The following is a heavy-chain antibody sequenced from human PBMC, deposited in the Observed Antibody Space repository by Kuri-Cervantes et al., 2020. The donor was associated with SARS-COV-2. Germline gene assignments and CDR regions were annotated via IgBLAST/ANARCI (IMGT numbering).Heavy chain of an antibody. V-gene: IGHV1-2*04. J-gene: IGHJ6*02. Sequence: ASVKVSCKASGGTFSSYAISWVRQAPGQGLEWMGWINPNSGDTNYSQKFQGWVTMTRDTSISTAYMELSRLKSDDTAVYYCARPKGLAGTGHYYGLDVWGQGTTVTVSS. CDR1: GGTFSSYA. D-gene: IGHD1/OR15-1a*01. CDR3: ARPKGLAGTGHYYGLDV. CDR2: INPNSGDT.